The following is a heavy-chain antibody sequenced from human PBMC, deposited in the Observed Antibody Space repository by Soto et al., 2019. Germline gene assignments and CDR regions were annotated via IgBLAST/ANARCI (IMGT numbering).Heavy chain of an antibody. CDR3: ARDRSGKGGSCPNY. J-gene: IGHJ4*02. V-gene: IGHV3-33*01. Sequence: QVQLVESGGGVVQPGRSLRLSCAASGFTFSSYGMHWVRQAPGKGLEWVAVIWYDGSNKYYVDSVKGRFTISRDNSKNTLYLQMNSLRAEDTAVYYCARDRSGKGGSCPNYWGQGTLVTVSS. D-gene: IGHD2-15*01. CDR1: GFTFSSYG. CDR2: IWYDGSNK.